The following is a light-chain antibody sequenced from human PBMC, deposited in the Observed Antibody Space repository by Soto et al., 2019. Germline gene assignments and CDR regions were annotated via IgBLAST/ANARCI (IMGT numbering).Light chain of an antibody. CDR2: EAS. CDR1: SRDVGSYNL. J-gene: IGLJ2*01. Sequence: QSALTQPASVSGSPGQSITISCSGTSRDVGSYNLVSWYQQHPGKAPKVMIYEASKRPSGVSNRFSGSKSGNTASLTISGLQAEDEADYYCCSYAGTRGLVFGGGTQLTVL. V-gene: IGLV2-23*01. CDR3: CSYAGTRGLV.